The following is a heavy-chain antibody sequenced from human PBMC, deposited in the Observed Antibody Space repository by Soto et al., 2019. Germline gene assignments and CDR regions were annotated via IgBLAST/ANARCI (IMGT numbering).Heavy chain of an antibody. D-gene: IGHD1-26*01. J-gene: IGHJ4*02. CDR1: GGSISSSSYY. Sequence: SETLSLTCTVSGGSISSSSYYWGWIRQPPGKGLEWIGSIYYSGSTYYNPSLKSRVTISVDTSMSQFSLKLSSVTAADTAVYYCARRSIVGATTNYDYWDQGTLVTVS. CDR3: ARRSIVGATTNYDY. V-gene: IGHV4-39*01. CDR2: IYYSGST.